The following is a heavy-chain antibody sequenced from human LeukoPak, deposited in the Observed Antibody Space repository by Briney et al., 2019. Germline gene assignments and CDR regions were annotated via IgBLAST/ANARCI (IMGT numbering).Heavy chain of an antibody. CDR1: GFTFSSYA. Sequence: GGSLRLSCEASGFTFSSYAMSWVRQAPGKGLEWVSAITGSGASTYYADSVKGRFTISRDNSKNTLYLQMNSLRVEDTAVYYCAKDRMYQLLWVGDYWGQGTLVTVSS. V-gene: IGHV3-23*01. CDR2: ITGSGAST. D-gene: IGHD2-2*01. CDR3: AKDRMYQLLWVGDY. J-gene: IGHJ4*02.